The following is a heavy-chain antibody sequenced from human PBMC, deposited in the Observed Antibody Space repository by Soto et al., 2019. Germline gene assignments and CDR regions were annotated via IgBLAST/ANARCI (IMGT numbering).Heavy chain of an antibody. CDR3: AREARDFWSGYYYYGMDV. CDR1: GGSISSGDYY. CDR2: IYYSGST. D-gene: IGHD3-3*01. V-gene: IGHV4-30-4*01. J-gene: IGHJ6*02. Sequence: PSETLSLTCTVSGGSISSGDYYWSWIRQPPGKGLEWIGYIYYSGSTYYNPSLKSRVTISVDTSKNQFSLKLSSVTAADTAVYYCAREARDFWSGYYYYGMDVWGQGTTVTVSS.